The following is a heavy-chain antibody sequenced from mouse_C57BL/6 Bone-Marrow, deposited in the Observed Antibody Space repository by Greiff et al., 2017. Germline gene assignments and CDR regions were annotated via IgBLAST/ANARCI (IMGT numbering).Heavy chain of an antibody. CDR1: GYTFTSYW. D-gene: IGHD2-3*01. CDR3: ARTDGPTLCWYFDV. CDR2: IDPNSGGT. J-gene: IGHJ1*03. Sequence: VKLQQPGAELVKPGASVKLSCKASGYTFTSYWMHWVKQRPGRGLEWIGRIDPNSGGTKYNEKFKSKATLTVDKPSSTAYMQLSSLTSEYSAVYYCARTDGPTLCWYFDVWGTGTTVTVSS. V-gene: IGHV1-72*01.